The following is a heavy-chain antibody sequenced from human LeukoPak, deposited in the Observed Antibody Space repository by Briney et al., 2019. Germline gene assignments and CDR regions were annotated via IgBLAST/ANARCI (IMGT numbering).Heavy chain of an antibody. CDR2: IYYIVST. J-gene: IGHJ6*03. V-gene: IGHV4-59*11. CDR3: ARKIGYCSSTSCYSRRSYYYYMDV. Sequence: PSETLSLTCTVSGGSISSHYSSWIRQPPGKGLEWSVYIYYIVSTNYNPSLTSRVTISLYTSKNNFSLRLSSVATARTPVYYCARKIGYCSSTSCYSRRSYYYYMDVWGKGTTVTVSS. CDR1: GGSISSHY. D-gene: IGHD2-2*02.